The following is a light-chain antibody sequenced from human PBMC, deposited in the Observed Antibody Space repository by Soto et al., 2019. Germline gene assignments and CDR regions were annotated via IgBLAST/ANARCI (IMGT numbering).Light chain of an antibody. CDR1: QSISTW. CDR3: QQYETFSGT. J-gene: IGKJ1*01. Sequence: TLSASVGDRVTITCRASQSISTWVAWYQQKPGEAPKLLIYDASALPRGVPSRFSGSGSGTKFTLTIASLQPDDFATYYCQQYETFSGTFGPGTKVDIK. CDR2: DAS. V-gene: IGKV1-5*01.